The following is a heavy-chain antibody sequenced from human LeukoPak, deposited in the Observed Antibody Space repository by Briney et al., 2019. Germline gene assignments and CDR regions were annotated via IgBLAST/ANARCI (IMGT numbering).Heavy chain of an antibody. Sequence: PSETLSLTCSVSGGSISSYYWSWIRQPPGKGLEWIGYIYYSGSTNYNPSLKSRVTISVDTSKNQFSLKLSSVTAADTAVYYCARGKLWFPSDYWGQGTLVTVSS. V-gene: IGHV4-59*01. CDR1: GGSISSYY. D-gene: IGHD3-10*01. CDR2: IYYSGST. J-gene: IGHJ4*02. CDR3: ARGKLWFPSDY.